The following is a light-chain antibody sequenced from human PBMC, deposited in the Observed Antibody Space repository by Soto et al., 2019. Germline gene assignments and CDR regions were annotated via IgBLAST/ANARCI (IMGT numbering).Light chain of an antibody. Sequence: DIVLTPSPGTLPLSQGERATLSCRARQSVSSNYLAWFQQKPGQAPRLLLYGAPTRATGIPVRFSGSGFGTEFTLTISSLQSEDFAVYCCQQYKNWPLFGQGTRLEIK. CDR3: QQYKNWPL. V-gene: IGKV3-15*01. J-gene: IGKJ5*01. CDR1: QSVSSN. CDR2: GAP.